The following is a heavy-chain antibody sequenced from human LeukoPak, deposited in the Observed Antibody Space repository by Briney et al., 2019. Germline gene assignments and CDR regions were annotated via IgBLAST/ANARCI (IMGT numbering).Heavy chain of an antibody. J-gene: IGHJ6*03. Sequence: SETLSLTCTVSGASISSSYSYYWGWIRQPPGRGLEWIGSIYYSGDTYYNPSLKSRVTISVDTSKSQFSLRLSSVTAADTAVYYCARHVVVIAIGFYYYYMDVWGKGTTVTVSS. CDR2: IYYSGDT. D-gene: IGHD2-21*01. CDR3: ARHVVVIAIGFYYYYMDV. CDR1: GASISSSYSYY. V-gene: IGHV4-39*01.